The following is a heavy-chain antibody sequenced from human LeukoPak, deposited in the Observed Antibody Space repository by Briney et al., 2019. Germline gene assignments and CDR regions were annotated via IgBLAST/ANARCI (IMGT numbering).Heavy chain of an antibody. Sequence: GGSLRLSCAASGFTFSSYWMGWVRQAPGKGLEWVANIKQDGSEKYYVDSVKGRFTISRDNAKNSLYLQMNSLRAEDTAVYYCAKDQWELGIAAAGFDYWGQGTLVTVSS. CDR1: GFTFSSYW. CDR2: IKQDGSEK. V-gene: IGHV3-7*01. J-gene: IGHJ4*02. CDR3: AKDQWELGIAAAGFDY. D-gene: IGHD6-13*01.